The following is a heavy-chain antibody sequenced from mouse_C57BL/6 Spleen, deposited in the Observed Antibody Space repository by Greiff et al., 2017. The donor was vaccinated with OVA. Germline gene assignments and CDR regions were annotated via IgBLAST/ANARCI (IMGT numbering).Heavy chain of an antibody. CDR1: GYAFSSYW. CDR3: ARGYGSSYSYFDV. J-gene: IGHJ1*03. D-gene: IGHD1-1*01. CDR2: IYPGDGDT. V-gene: IGHV1-80*01. Sequence: VQLHQSGAELVKPGASVKISCKASGYAFSSYWMNWVKQRPGKGLEWIGQIYPGDGDTNYNGKFKGKATLTADKSSSTAYMQLSSLTSEDSAVYFCARGYGSSYSYFDVWGTGTTVTVSS.